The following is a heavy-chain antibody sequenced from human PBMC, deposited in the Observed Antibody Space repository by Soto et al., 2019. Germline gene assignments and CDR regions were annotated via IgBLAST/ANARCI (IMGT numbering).Heavy chain of an antibody. D-gene: IGHD3-16*01. CDR1: GGSISSSSYY. Sequence: QLQLQESGPGLVKPSETLSLTCTVSGGSISSSSYYWGWIRQPPGKGLEWIGSIYYSGSTYYNPSLKSRVTLSVDTSKNQFSLELSSVTAADTAVYYCARRGGSPTIDYWGQGTLVTVSS. CDR2: IYYSGST. V-gene: IGHV4-39*01. J-gene: IGHJ4*02. CDR3: ARRGGSPTIDY.